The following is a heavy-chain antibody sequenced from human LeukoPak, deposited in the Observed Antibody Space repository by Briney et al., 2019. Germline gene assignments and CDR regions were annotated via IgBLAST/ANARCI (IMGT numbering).Heavy chain of an antibody. CDR3: ARVPPYYYDSSGLPDY. D-gene: IGHD3-22*01. J-gene: IGHJ4*02. Sequence: NPNSGGTNYAQKFQGRVTMTRDTSISTAYMELSRLRSDDTAVYYCARVPPYYYDSSGLPDYWGQGTLVTVSS. CDR2: NPNSGGT. V-gene: IGHV1-2*02.